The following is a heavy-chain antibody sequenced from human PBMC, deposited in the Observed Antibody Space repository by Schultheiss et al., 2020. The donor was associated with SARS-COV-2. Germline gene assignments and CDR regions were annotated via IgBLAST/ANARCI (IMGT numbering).Heavy chain of an antibody. V-gene: IGHV2-26*01. D-gene: IGHD3-10*01. CDR1: GGSISSGGYY. CDR3: ARILCHGSGSPDY. CDR2: IFSNDEK. Sequence: ETLSLTCTVSGGSISSGGYYWSWIRQPPGKALEWLAHIFSNDEKSYSTSLKTRLTISKDTSKNQVVLTMTNMDPVDTATYYCARILCHGSGSPDYWGQGTLVTVSS. J-gene: IGHJ4*02.